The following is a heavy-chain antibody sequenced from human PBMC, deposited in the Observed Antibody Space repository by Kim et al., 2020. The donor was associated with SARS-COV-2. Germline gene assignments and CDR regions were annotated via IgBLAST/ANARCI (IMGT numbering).Heavy chain of an antibody. J-gene: IGHJ4*02. CDR3: EKDGSSSDFFAY. Sequence: SETLSLTCAVHGGYLTGSYMSWVRQAPGQGLEWIGEIDHIGTTNSNPSLKSRLTISVDTSKNELSLRLNSVTAADTAVYYCEKDGSSSDFFAYWGQGSLVTVSS. CDR1: GGYLTGSY. D-gene: IGHD2-2*03. V-gene: IGHV4-34*01. CDR2: IDHIGTT.